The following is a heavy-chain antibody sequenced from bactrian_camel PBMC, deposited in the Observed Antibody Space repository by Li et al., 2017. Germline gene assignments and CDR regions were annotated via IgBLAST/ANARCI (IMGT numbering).Heavy chain of an antibody. V-gene: IGHV3S54*01. CDR2: IYLGGGNT. CDR3: AKFFGQVNYHCYDGLRDTSKGPRD. Sequence: HVQLVESGGGSVQAGGSLKLSCVASERGLNRNCMGWFRQAPGQEREGVATIYLGGGNTYYTDSVKGRFTISQNDARNTVYLQMNNLQPGDTAMYSCAKFFGQVNYHCYDGLRDTSKGPRDWGQGTQVTVS. D-gene: IGHD3*01. J-gene: IGHJ4*01. CDR1: ERGLNRNC.